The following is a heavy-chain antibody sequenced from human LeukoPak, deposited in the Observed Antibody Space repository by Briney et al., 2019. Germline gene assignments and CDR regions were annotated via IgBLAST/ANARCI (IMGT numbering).Heavy chain of an antibody. J-gene: IGHJ4*02. V-gene: IGHV4-34*01. D-gene: IGHD3-3*01. CDR3: ARGSRGMEWLLYRRGFDY. CDR1: GGSFSGYY. CDR2: INHSGST. Sequence: SETLSLTCAVYGGSFSGYYWSWIRQPPGKGLEWIGEINHSGSTNYNPPLKSRVTISVDTSKNQFSLKLSSVTAADTAVYYCARGSRGMEWLLYRRGFDYWGQGTLVTVSS.